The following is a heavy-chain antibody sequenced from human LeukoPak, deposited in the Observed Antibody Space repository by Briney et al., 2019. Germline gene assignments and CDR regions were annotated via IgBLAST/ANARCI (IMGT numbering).Heavy chain of an antibody. CDR2: ISSSGSTI. Sequence: GGSLRLSCAASGFTFSSYEMNWVRQAPGKGLEWVSYISSSGSTIYYADSVKGRFTIARDNAKNSLYLQMNSLRAEDTAVYYCARDLAVAGKGPGDYWGQGTLVTVSS. V-gene: IGHV3-48*03. J-gene: IGHJ4*02. CDR1: GFTFSSYE. CDR3: ARDLAVAGKGPGDY. D-gene: IGHD6-19*01.